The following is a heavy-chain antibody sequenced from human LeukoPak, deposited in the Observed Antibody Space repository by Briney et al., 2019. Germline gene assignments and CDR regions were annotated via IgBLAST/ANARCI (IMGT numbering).Heavy chain of an antibody. CDR3: AKSGGYGLIDY. J-gene: IGHJ4*02. Sequence: SETLSLTCTVSDGSISSSTYYWGWIRQPPGKGLEWIGNIYYSGNTYYNASLESRVTISVDTSKNEFSLRLNSVTAADTAMYYCAKSGGYGLIDYWGQGTLVTVSS. D-gene: IGHD1-26*01. V-gene: IGHV4-39*01. CDR1: DGSISSSTYY. CDR2: IYYSGNT.